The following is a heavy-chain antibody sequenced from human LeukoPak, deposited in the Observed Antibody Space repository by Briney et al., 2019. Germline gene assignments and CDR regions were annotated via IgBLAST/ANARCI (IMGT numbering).Heavy chain of an antibody. V-gene: IGHV4-59*01. CDR2: IYYAGST. CDR1: GRSINSYY. Sequence: SETLSLTCTVSGRSINSYYWSWIRQPPGKGLESIGYIYYAGSTNYNPSLKSRITISVDTSKNQFSLKLTSITAADTAVYYCARVRGGTYNHYFDYWGQGTLVTVSS. CDR3: ARVRGGTYNHYFDY. J-gene: IGHJ4*02. D-gene: IGHD5-24*01.